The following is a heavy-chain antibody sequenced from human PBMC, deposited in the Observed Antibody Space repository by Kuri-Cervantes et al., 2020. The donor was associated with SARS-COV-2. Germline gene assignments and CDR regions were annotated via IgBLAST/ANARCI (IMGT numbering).Heavy chain of an antibody. D-gene: IGHD5-24*01. CDR3: ARVRRWLQSNDAFDI. CDR2: IYTSGST. J-gene: IGHJ3*02. Sequence: LRLSCTVSGGSISSSSYYWGWIRQPAGKGLEWIGRIYTSGSTNYNPSLKSRVTISVDTSKNQFSLKLSSVTAADTAVYYCARVRRWLQSNDAFDIWGQGTMVTVSS. CDR1: GGSISSSSYY. V-gene: IGHV4-61*02.